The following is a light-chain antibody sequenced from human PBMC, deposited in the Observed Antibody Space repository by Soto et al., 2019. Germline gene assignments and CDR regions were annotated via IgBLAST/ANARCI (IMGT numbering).Light chain of an antibody. CDR3: SSYAGSDTPDV. V-gene: IGLV2-8*01. Sequence: SALTQPPSASGSPGQSVTISCTGPSGDIGGYDYVSWYQQHPGKAPKLMIYEVTKRPLGVPDRFSGSKSGNTASLTVSGLQAEDEADYYCSSYAGSDTPDVFGTGTKVTVL. J-gene: IGLJ1*01. CDR2: EVT. CDR1: SGDIGGYDY.